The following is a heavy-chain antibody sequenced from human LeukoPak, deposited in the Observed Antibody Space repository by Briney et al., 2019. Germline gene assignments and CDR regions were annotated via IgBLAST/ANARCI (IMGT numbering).Heavy chain of an antibody. Sequence: ASVKVSCKASGYTFTSYGISWVRQAPGQGLEWMGWISAYNGNTNYAQKLQGRVTMTRDTSTSTVYMELSSLRSEDTAVYYCARVPRGSGTWFDPWGQGTLVTVSS. CDR2: ISAYNGNT. J-gene: IGHJ5*02. CDR1: GYTFTSYG. D-gene: IGHD3-10*01. CDR3: ARVPRGSGTWFDP. V-gene: IGHV1-18*01.